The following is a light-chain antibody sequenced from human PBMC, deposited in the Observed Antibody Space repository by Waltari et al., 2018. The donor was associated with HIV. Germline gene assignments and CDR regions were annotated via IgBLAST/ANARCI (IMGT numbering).Light chain of an antibody. CDR1: QSIINH. V-gene: IGKV3-11*01. Sequence: EIVLTQSPATLSLSPGERATLSCRASQSIINHLAWYQVKPGQAPRLLIYDATNRATGVPTRCSGSGVGTDFTLSISSREPEDFALYYCQQRGRWPRLSFGGGTKVEIK. CDR2: DAT. CDR3: QQRGRWPRLS. J-gene: IGKJ4*01.